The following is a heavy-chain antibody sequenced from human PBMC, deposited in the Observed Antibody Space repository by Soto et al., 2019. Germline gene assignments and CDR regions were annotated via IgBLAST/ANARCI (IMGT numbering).Heavy chain of an antibody. D-gene: IGHD2-8*01. CDR2: IYYSGST. CDR1: GGSVSSGSYY. CDR3: ARTTRNGVVGY. J-gene: IGHJ4*02. V-gene: IGHV4-61*01. Sequence: SETLSLTCTVSGGSVSSGSYYWSWIRQPPGKGLEWIGYIYYSGSTNYNPSLKSRVTISVDTSKNQFSLKLSSVTAADTAVYYCARTTRNGVVGYWGQGTLVTVSS.